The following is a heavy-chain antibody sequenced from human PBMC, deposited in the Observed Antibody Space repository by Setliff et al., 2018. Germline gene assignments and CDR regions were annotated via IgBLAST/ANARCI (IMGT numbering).Heavy chain of an antibody. CDR1: GGSISPYY. CDR3: ARHVGIRGRGYNYYYYYMDV. Sequence: SETLSLTCSVSGGSISPYYWIWIRQSPGKGLEWIGSTYYNGDTYYNPSLKSRVTMSVDTSRNQFSLKLSSVTAADTALYYCARHVGIRGRGYNYYYYYMDVWGKGTTVTVSS. CDR2: TYYNGDT. D-gene: IGHD3-10*01. V-gene: IGHV4-59*04. J-gene: IGHJ6*03.